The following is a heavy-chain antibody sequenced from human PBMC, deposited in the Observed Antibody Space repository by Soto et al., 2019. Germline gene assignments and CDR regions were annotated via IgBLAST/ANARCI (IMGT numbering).Heavy chain of an antibody. Sequence: GASVKVSCKASGYTFTSYGISWVRQAPGQGLEWMGWISAYNGNTNYAQKLQGRVTMTTDTSTSTAYMELRSLRSDDTAVYYCARAGGYCSSTSCSPFDYWGQGTLVTVSS. V-gene: IGHV1-18*01. D-gene: IGHD2-2*01. CDR3: ARAGGYCSSTSCSPFDY. CDR1: GYTFTSYG. CDR2: ISAYNGNT. J-gene: IGHJ4*02.